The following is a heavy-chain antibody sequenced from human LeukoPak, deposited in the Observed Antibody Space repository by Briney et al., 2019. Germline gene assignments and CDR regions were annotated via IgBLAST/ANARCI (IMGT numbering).Heavy chain of an antibody. D-gene: IGHD6-19*01. V-gene: IGHV1-46*01. Sequence: ASVKVSCKASGYTFTSYYMHWVRQAPGQGLEWIGIINPSGGSTSYAQKFQGRVTMSRDTSTSTVYMELSSLTSEDTAVYYCAREGSSGWSFDYWGQGTLVTVSS. CDR3: AREGSSGWSFDY. CDR1: GYTFTSYY. CDR2: INPSGGST. J-gene: IGHJ4*02.